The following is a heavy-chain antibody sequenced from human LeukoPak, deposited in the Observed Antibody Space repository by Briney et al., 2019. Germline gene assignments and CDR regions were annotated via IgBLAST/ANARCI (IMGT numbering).Heavy chain of an antibody. V-gene: IGHV3-30*04. CDR3: ARGPPWYFDL. Sequence: PGRSLRLSCAASGFTFSNYAMHWVRQAPGKGLEWVAVISYGGSNKYYADSVKGRFTISRDNSKNTLYLQMNSLRAEDTAVYYCARGPPWYFDLWGRGTLVTVSS. CDR2: ISYGGSNK. D-gene: IGHD6-25*01. CDR1: GFTFSNYA. J-gene: IGHJ2*01.